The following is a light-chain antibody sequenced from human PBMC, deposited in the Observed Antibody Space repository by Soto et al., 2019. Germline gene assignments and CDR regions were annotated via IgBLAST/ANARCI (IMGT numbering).Light chain of an antibody. CDR1: SSDVGGSNY. J-gene: IGLJ3*02. CDR3: NSYTTSNTRV. V-gene: IGLV2-14*01. Sequence: QSVLTQPASVSGSPGQSITISCTGASSDVGGSNYVSWYQQHPGKAPKLLIYEVSNRPSGVSDRFSASKSGNTASLTISGLQTEDEADYYCNSYTTSNTRVFGGGTKLTVL. CDR2: EVS.